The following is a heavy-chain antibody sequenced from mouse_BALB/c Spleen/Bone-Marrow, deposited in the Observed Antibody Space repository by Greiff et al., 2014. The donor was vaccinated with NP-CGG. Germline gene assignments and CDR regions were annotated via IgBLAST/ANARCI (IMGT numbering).Heavy chain of an antibody. CDR1: GFDFCRYW. V-gene: IGHV4-1*02. CDR3: ARQGYYGKGDY. Sequence: VPLKESGGGLGQPGGTLELSCAAPGFDFCRYWMSWGREAPGKGVEWIGEINPDSSTINYTPSLKDKFIISRDNAKNTLYLQMSKVRSEDTALYYCARQGYYGKGDYWGQGTTLTVSS. D-gene: IGHD2-1*01. CDR2: INPDSSTI. J-gene: IGHJ2*01.